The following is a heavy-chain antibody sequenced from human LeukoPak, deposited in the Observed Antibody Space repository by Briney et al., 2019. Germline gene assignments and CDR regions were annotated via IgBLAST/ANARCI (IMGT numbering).Heavy chain of an antibody. V-gene: IGHV3-23*01. CDR2: ISGSGGST. CDR1: GFTFSSYA. CDR3: AREIVVVVAATRYYYYGMDV. D-gene: IGHD2-15*01. Sequence: GGSLRLSCAASGFTFSSYAMSWVRQAPGQGLDWVSAISGSGGSTYYADSVKGRFTISRDNSKNTLYLQMNSLRAEDTAVYCCAREIVVVVAATRYYYYGMDVWGQGTTVTVSS. J-gene: IGHJ6*02.